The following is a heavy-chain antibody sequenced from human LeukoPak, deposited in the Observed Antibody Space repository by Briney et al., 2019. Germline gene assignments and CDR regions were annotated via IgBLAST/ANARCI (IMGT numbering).Heavy chain of an antibody. J-gene: IGHJ4*02. CDR1: GGTFSSYA. D-gene: IGHD3-22*01. Sequence: ASVKVSCKASGGTFSSYAISWVRQAPGQGLEWMGIINPSGGSTSYAQKFQGRVTMTRDTSTSTVYMELSSLRSEDTAVYYCAREVGDYDSSGYSYYFDDWGQGTLVTVSS. CDR3: AREVGDYDSSGYSYYFDD. CDR2: INPSGGST. V-gene: IGHV1-46*01.